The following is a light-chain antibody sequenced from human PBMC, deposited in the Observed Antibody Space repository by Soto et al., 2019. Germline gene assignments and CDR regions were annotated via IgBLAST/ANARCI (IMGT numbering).Light chain of an antibody. Sequence: IVLTQSPGTLSLSPGEGATLSCRASQSVSSGYLAWYQQKPGQTPRLLIYSASSRATGIPDRFSGSGSGTDFTLTISRLEPEDFAVYYCQQYGNSPYTFGQGTKVDI. CDR3: QQYGNSPYT. CDR2: SAS. J-gene: IGKJ2*01. V-gene: IGKV3-20*01. CDR1: QSVSSGY.